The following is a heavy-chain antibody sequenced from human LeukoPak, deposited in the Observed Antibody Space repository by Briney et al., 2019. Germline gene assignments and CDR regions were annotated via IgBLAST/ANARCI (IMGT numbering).Heavy chain of an antibody. V-gene: IGHV4-31*03. J-gene: IGHJ4*02. CDR2: ISHSVDT. Sequence: PSETLSLTCTVSGASISSSGYYWSWIRQHPGKGLEWIAYISHSVDTYYNPPLKSRLIISIDTSTHQFFLRLTSVTAADTAVYYCAREGSSGYDFDYWGQGTLVTVSS. D-gene: IGHD5-12*01. CDR3: AREGSSGYDFDY. CDR1: GASISSSGYY.